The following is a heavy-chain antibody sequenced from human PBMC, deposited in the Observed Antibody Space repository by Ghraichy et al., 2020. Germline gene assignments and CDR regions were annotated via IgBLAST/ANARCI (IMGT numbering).Heavy chain of an antibody. CDR3: ARQTYKVTAAGYFFDY. D-gene: IGHD2-21*02. CDR1: GGSISSYY. CDR2: IYYSGST. V-gene: IGHV4-59*08. J-gene: IGHJ4*02. Sequence: SETLSLTCTVSGGSISSYYWNWIRQPPGKGLEWIGNIYYSGSTNYNPSLKSRVTISVDTSKNQFSLKLSSVTAADTAVYYCARQTYKVTAAGYFFDYWGQGTLVTVSS.